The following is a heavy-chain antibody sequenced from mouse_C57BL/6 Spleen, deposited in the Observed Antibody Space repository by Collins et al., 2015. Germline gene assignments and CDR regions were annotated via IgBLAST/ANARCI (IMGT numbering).Heavy chain of an antibody. CDR1: GYTFTNYG. D-gene: IGHD2-3*01. CDR3: AKDGYYYFDY. CDR2: INTYTGEP. J-gene: IGHJ2*01. Sequence: QIQLVQSGPELKKPGETVKISCKASGYTFTNYGMSWVKQAPGKGLKWMGWINTYTGEPTYADDFKGRFAFSLETSASTAYLQINNLKNEDTATYFCAKDGYYYFDYWGQGTTLTVSS. V-gene: IGHV9-3-1*01.